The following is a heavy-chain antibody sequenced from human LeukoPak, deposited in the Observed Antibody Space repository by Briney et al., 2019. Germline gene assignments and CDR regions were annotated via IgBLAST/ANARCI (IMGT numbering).Heavy chain of an antibody. J-gene: IGHJ3*02. D-gene: IGHD3-22*01. V-gene: IGHV3-7*03. Sequence: GGSLRLSCAASGFTFSSYWMSWVRQAPGKGLEWVANIKQDGSEKYYVDSVKGRFTISRDNSKNTLYLQMNSLRAEDTAVYYCASADSSGYMGDAFDIWGQGTMVTVSS. CDR2: IKQDGSEK. CDR1: GFTFSSYW. CDR3: ASADSSGYMGDAFDI.